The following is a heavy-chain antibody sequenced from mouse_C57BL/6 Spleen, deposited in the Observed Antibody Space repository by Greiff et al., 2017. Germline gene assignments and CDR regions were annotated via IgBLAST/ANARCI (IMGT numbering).Heavy chain of an antibody. CDR2: IYPRSGNT. CDR3: AGTAY. CDR1: GYTFTSYG. Sequence: QVQLQQSGAELARPGASVKLSCKASGYTFTSYGISWVKQRTGQGLEWIGEIYPRSGNTYYNEKFKGKATLTADKSSSTAYMEFRSLTSEDSAVYFCAGTAYWGQGTLVTVSA. J-gene: IGHJ3*01. V-gene: IGHV1-81*01.